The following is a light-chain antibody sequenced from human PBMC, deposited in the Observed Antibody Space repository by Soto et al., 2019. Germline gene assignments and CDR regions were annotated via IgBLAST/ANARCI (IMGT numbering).Light chain of an antibody. V-gene: IGKV1-6*01. Sequence: AIQMTQSPSSLSASVGDRVTITCRASQDIRNDLGWYQHKPGKAPKLLIYAASTLQSGVPSRFSGSGSGTDFTLTISSLQPEDFATYYCLQDYSYPRTFGQGTKVEI. CDR1: QDIRND. CDR2: AAS. CDR3: LQDYSYPRT. J-gene: IGKJ1*01.